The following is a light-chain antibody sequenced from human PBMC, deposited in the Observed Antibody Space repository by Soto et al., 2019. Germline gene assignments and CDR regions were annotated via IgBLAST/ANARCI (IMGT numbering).Light chain of an antibody. V-gene: IGLV2-14*03. Sequence: QSVLTQPASVSGSPGQSITIFCTGTSSDIGIYNSVSWYQQHPGKAPKLMIYNVYSRPSGVSSRFSGSKSGNTASLTISWLEAEDEDDYYCNSYTSASTYVFGTGTKLTVL. CDR2: NVY. J-gene: IGLJ1*01. CDR1: SSDIGIYNS. CDR3: NSYTSASTYV.